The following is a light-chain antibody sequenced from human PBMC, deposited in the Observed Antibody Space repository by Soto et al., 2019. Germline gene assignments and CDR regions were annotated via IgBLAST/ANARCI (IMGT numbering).Light chain of an antibody. V-gene: IGLV1-40*01. CDR1: TSNIGAGYD. CDR3: QSYDSSLGGSV. J-gene: IGLJ1*01. Sequence: QSVLTQPPSVSGAPGQRVTIACTGSTSNIGAGYDVHWYRHLPGAAPKLLLSGHSHRPSGVPDRLSGSKSGTSASLAITGLQAEDEADYYCQSYDSSLGGSVFGSGTKLTVL. CDR2: GHS.